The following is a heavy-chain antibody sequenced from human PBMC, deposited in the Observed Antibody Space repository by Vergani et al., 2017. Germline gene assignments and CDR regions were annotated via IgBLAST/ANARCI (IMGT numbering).Heavy chain of an antibody. CDR1: GFTFSSYA. J-gene: IGHJ4*02. CDR3: ARDWWIAAAGMFDY. Sequence: QVQLVESGGGVVQPGRSLRLSCAASGFTFSSYAMHWVRQAPGKGLEWVAVISYDGSNKYYADSVKGRFTISRDNSKNTLYLQMNSLRAEDTAVYYCARDWWIAAAGMFDYWGQGTLVTVSS. CDR2: ISYDGSNK. V-gene: IGHV3-30*04. D-gene: IGHD6-13*01.